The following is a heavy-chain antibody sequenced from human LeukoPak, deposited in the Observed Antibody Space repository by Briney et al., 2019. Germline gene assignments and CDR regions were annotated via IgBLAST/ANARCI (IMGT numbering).Heavy chain of an antibody. CDR3: AELGITMIGGV. Sequence: ASVNVSCKASGATFSSYAISWVREAPGQGLEWMGGIIPIFGTAHHAQKFQGRVTITADESASTAYMERSSLRAEDTAVCYCAELGITMIGGVWGKGTTVTISS. CDR2: IIPIFGTA. J-gene: IGHJ6*04. D-gene: IGHD3-10*02. CDR1: GATFSSYA. V-gene: IGHV1-69*13.